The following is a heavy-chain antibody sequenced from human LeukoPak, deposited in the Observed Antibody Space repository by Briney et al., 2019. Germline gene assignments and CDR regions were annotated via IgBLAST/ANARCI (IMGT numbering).Heavy chain of an antibody. V-gene: IGHV1-69*05. CDR1: GGTFSSYA. CDR3: ASDSYGALDY. Sequence: ASVKVSCKASGGTFSSYAISWVRQAPGQGLVWMGRIIPIFGTANYAQKFQGRVTITTDESTSTAYMELSSLRSEDTAVYYCASDSYGALDYWGQGTLVTVSS. D-gene: IGHD4-17*01. CDR2: IIPIFGTA. J-gene: IGHJ4*02.